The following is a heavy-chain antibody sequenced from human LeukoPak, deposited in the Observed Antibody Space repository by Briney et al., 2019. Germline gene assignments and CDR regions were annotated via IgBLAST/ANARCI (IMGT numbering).Heavy chain of an antibody. CDR2: IKSKTNGGTI. D-gene: IGHD5-18*01. V-gene: IGHV3-15*07. Sequence: GGSLRLSCAASGFTFSDAWMNWVRQAPGKGLEWVGRIKSKTNGGTIDYAAPVKGRFTISRDDSKSTLYLQMNSLRAEDTAVYYCARGNTAMAKLPSDYWGQGTLVTVSS. CDR3: ARGNTAMAKLPSDY. J-gene: IGHJ4*02. CDR1: GFTFSDAW.